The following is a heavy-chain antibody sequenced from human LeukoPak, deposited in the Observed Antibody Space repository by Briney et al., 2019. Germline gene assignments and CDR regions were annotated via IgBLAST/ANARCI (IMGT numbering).Heavy chain of an antibody. V-gene: IGHV4-39*07. CDR1: GDSITSGSYY. CDR3: ARSEGSSRYYYYYMDV. J-gene: IGHJ6*03. CDR2: IYYSGNT. D-gene: IGHD6-6*01. Sequence: SETLSLTCTVSGDSITSGSYYWGWIRQPPGRGLEWIGSIYYSGNTYYNPSLKSRVTISVDTSNNEFSLRLTSVTAADTAVYYCARSEGSSRYYYYYMDVWGKGTTVTVSS.